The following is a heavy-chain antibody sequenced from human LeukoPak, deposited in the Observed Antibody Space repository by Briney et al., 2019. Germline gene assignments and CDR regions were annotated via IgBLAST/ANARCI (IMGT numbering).Heavy chain of an antibody. CDR2: IYNSGSN. CDR3: ATRGY. CDR1: GGSISSDY. V-gene: IGHV4-59*08. D-gene: IGHD3-10*01. Sequence: NPSETLSLTCTVSGGSISSDYWQWIRQPPGKGLEWIGYIYNSGSNNYNPSLKSRVTISIDTSKNQFSLMLTSATAADTAVYYCATRGYWGQGTLVTVSS. J-gene: IGHJ4*02.